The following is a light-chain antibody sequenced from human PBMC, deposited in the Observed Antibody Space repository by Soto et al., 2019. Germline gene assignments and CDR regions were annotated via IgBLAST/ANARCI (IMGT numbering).Light chain of an antibody. CDR2: GAS. V-gene: IGKV3-20*01. J-gene: IGKJ2*02. CDR3: QQYASSPCT. Sequence: EIVLTQSPGTLSLSPGERATLSCRASQRFSNNYLAWYQQKPGQAPRLLIYGASNRATGIPDRFSGGGSGTDFTLTISRLEPEDSAVYFCQQYASSPCTFGQGTKVDIK. CDR1: QRFSNNY.